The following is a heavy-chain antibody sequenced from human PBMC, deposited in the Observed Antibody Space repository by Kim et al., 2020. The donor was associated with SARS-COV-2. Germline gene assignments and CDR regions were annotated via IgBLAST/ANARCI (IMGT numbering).Heavy chain of an antibody. V-gene: IGHV1-18*01. CDR2: ISAYNGNT. CDR3: ARDPAMTTVTTWDSGFSD. J-gene: IGHJ4*02. D-gene: IGHD4-17*01. Sequence: ASVKVSCKASGYTFTSYGISWVRQAPGQVLEWMGWISAYNGNTNYAQKLQGRVTMTTDTSTSTAYMELRSLRSDDTAVYYCARDPAMTTVTTWDSGFSDWGQGTLVTVSS. CDR1: GYTFTSYG.